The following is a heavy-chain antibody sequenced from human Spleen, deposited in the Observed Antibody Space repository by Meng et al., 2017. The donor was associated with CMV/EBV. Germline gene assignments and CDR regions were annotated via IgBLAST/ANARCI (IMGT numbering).Heavy chain of an antibody. V-gene: IGHV4-4*07. CDR3: AREYQLLSGMYYFDY. Sequence: QGPLAESGPGLVKPSETLSLPCTVSGGSISSYYWSWIRQPAGKGLEWIGRIYTSGSTNYNPSLKSRVTMSVDTSKSQFSLKLSSVTAADTAVYYCAREYQLLSGMYYFDYWGQGTLVTVSS. CDR1: GGSISSYY. CDR2: IYTSGST. D-gene: IGHD2-2*01. J-gene: IGHJ4*02.